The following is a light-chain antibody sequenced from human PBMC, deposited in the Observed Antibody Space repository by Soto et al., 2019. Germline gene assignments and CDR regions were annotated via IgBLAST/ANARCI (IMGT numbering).Light chain of an antibody. CDR3: QQYGSSPYT. CDR2: GAS. Sequence: DIVLTQSPGPLSLSPGEKATLSCRARQSVPFTYFAWFQQKPGQAPRLLINGASSRATGIPDRFSGSGSGTEVTLTINRLEPGDFAMDYCQQYGSSPYTFGQGTKLQLK. V-gene: IGKV3-20*01. CDR1: QSVPFTY. J-gene: IGKJ2*01.